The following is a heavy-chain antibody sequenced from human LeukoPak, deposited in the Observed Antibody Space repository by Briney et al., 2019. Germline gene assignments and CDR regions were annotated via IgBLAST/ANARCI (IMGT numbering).Heavy chain of an antibody. D-gene: IGHD3-9*01. J-gene: IGHJ4*02. CDR1: GYTFSSYY. CDR2: INPSGGST. CDR3: ARDKAILTGYYSEFDY. V-gene: IGHV1-46*01. Sequence: ASVKVSCKASGYTFSSYYMHWVRQAPGQGLEWMGIINPSGGSTSYAQKFQGRVTMTRDTSTSTVYMELSSLRSEDTAVYYCARDKAILTGYYSEFDYWGQGTLVTVSS.